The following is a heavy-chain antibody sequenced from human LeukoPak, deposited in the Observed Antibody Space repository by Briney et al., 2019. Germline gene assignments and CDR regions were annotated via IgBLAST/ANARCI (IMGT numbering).Heavy chain of an antibody. CDR3: AKDHYYDSSGGFDY. J-gene: IGHJ4*02. Sequence: GGSLRLSCAASGFTFSSYGMHWVRQAPGKGLEWVAFIRYDGSNKYYADSVTGRFTISRDNSKNTLYLQMNSLRAEDTAVYYCAKDHYYDSSGGFDYWGQGTLVTVSS. CDR1: GFTFSSYG. D-gene: IGHD3-22*01. V-gene: IGHV3-30*02. CDR2: IRYDGSNK.